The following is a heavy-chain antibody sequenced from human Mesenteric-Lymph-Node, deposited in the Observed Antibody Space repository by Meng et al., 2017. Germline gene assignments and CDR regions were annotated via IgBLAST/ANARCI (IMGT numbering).Heavy chain of an antibody. V-gene: IGHV3-33*01. Sequence: QVQLVESGGGVVQPGRSLRLSCAASGFTFGTDGMHWVRQAPGKGLEWVAVIWYDGTDKFYGDSVKGRFTISRDNSKNTLFLQMNSLTVDDTAVYYCARADDNWIIIEYWGQGTLVTVSS. CDR2: IWYDGTDK. CDR1: GFTFGTDG. CDR3: ARADDNWIIIEY. D-gene: IGHD1-20*01. J-gene: IGHJ4*02.